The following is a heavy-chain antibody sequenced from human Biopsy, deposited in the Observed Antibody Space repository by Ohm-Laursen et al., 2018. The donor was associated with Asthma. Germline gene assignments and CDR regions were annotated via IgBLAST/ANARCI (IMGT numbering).Heavy chain of an antibody. CDR3: AKVRSDWVITESFDY. J-gene: IGHJ4*02. D-gene: IGHD3-22*01. CDR2: ISWNSATI. CDR1: GFKFDEYT. V-gene: IGHV3-9*01. Sequence: SLRLSCTASGFKFDEYTMHWVRQAPGKGLEWVSGISWNSATIGYADTVEGRFTISRDNAKNSVFLHMDSLRPEDTAFYYCAKVRSDWVITESFDYWGQGVLVTVSS.